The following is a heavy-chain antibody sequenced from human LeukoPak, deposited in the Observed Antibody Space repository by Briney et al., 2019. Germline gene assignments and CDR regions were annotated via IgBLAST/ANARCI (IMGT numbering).Heavy chain of an antibody. CDR3: ARIVSLGATRFDC. J-gene: IGHJ4*02. CDR2: IYYSGST. Sequence: PSETLSLTCTVSGGSISSSSYYWGWVRQPPGKGLEWIGSIYYSGSTYYNPSLKSRVTISVDTSKNQFSLKLTSVTAAVTAVYYCARIVSLGATRFDCWGQGTLVTVSS. CDR1: GGSISSSSYY. D-gene: IGHD1-26*01. V-gene: IGHV4-39*01.